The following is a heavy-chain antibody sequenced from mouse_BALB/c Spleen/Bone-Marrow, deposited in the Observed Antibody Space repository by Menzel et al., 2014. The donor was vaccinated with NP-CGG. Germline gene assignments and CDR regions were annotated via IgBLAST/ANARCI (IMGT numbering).Heavy chain of an antibody. J-gene: IGHJ1*01. D-gene: IGHD1-1*01. V-gene: IGHV1S81*02. CDR1: GYTFSSYY. CDR2: INPSNGGT. Sequence: QVQLKQSGAELVRPGASMKLSCKASGYTFSSYYMYWVKQRPGQGLEWTGEINPSNGGTKFNEKFKSKATLTVDKSSSTAYMQLSSLTSEDSAVYYCTRSNYGYWYFDVWGAGTTVTVSS. CDR3: TRSNYGYWYFDV.